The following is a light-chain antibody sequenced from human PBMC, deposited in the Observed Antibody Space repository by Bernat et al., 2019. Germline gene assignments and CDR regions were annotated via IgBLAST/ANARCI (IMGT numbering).Light chain of an antibody. CDR2: TTN. Sequence: QTVVTQEPSFSVSPGGTLTLTCGLNSGSVSTFNYPRWYQQTPGQAPRTLIYTTNTRPSGVPYRFSGSNLWNKSALTMTGAQPDDEAHYYCMLVVGGGIYVFGTWAKVTVL. V-gene: IGLV8-61*01. J-gene: IGLJ1*01. CDR3: MLVVGGGIYV. CDR1: SGSVSTFNY.